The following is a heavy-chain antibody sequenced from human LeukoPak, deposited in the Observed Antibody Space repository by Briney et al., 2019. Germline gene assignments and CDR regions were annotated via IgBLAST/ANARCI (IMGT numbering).Heavy chain of an antibody. V-gene: IGHV3-11*01. D-gene: IGHD1-26*01. CDR3: VRDRGTYRPIDY. CDR1: GFSFSDYY. Sequence: KAGGSLRLSCAASGFSFSDYYMSWIRQAPGKGLEWVSYMSNSGGTIYYADSVKGRFTISRDNAQNSLYLQMNSLRAEDTAIYYCVRDRGTYRPIDYWGQGTLVTVSS. J-gene: IGHJ4*02. CDR2: MSNSGGTI.